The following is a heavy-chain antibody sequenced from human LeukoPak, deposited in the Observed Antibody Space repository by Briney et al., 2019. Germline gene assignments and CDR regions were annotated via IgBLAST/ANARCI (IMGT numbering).Heavy chain of an antibody. J-gene: IGHJ4*02. CDR2: INHSGST. CDR1: GGSFSGYY. CDR3: ARFLRVGGRPARYYFDY. V-gene: IGHV4-34*01. Sequence: SETLSLTCAVYGGSFSGYYWSWIRQPPGKGLEWIGEINHSGSTNYNPSLKSRVTISVDTSKNQFSLKLSSVTAADTAVYYCARFLRVGGRPARYYFDYWGQGTLVTVPS. D-gene: IGHD2-2*01.